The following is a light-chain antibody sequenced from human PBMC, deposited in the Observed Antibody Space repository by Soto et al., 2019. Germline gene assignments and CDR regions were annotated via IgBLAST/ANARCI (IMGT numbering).Light chain of an antibody. V-gene: IGKV3-20*01. Sequence: EIVLTQSPGTLSLSPGERATLSCRASQSVSSSYLAWYQQKPGLAPRLLIYGTSKRATGIPDRFSGSGSGTDFTLTISRLEPEDFAVYYCQQYDRSPWTFGQGTKVEIK. CDR1: QSVSSSY. CDR3: QQYDRSPWT. J-gene: IGKJ1*01. CDR2: GTS.